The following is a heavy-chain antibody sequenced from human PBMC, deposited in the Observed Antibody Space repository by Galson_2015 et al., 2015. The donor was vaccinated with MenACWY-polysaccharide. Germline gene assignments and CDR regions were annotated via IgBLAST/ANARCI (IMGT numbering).Heavy chain of an antibody. CDR3: TRHAHYDILTGYSMYFDY. Sequence: SLRLSCAASGFTFGDYAMSWFRQAPGTGLEWVGFIRSKAYGGTTEYAASVKGRFTISRDDSKSIAYLQMNSLKTEDTAVYYCTRHAHYDILTGYSMYFDYWGQGTLVTVSS. V-gene: IGHV3-49*03. J-gene: IGHJ4*02. CDR2: IRSKAYGGTT. D-gene: IGHD3-9*01. CDR1: GFTFGDYA.